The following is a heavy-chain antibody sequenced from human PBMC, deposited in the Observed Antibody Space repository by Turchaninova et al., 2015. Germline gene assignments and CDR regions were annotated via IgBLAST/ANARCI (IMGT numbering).Heavy chain of an antibody. CDR1: GFTFSSYA. CDR2: IWYDGSNK. D-gene: IGHD5-12*01. CDR3: ERDVDIVAKYYFDY. J-gene: IGHJ4*02. Sequence: GGGVVQPGRSLRLSCAASGFTFSSYAMHWVRQAPGKGREWVAVIWYDGSNKYYADSVKGRFTISRDNSKNTVYLQMNSLRAEDTAVYYCERDVDIVAKYYFDYWGQGTLVTVSS. V-gene: IGHV3-33*01.